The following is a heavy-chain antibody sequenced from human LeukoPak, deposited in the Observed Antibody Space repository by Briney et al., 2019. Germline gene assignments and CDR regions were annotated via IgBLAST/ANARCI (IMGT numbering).Heavy chain of an antibody. V-gene: IGHV4-59*02. CDR3: AREWYYYDTSGYPRYFDP. D-gene: IGHD3-22*01. CDR1: GGSVSDYY. CDR2: IYYSGST. Sequence: SETLSLTCTVSGGSVSDYYWNWIRQPPGKGLEWIGYIYYSGSTNYNPSLKSRVTISVDTSKNQFSLKLSSVTAADTAVYYCAREWYYYDTSGYPRYFDPWGRGTLVTVSS. J-gene: IGHJ2*01.